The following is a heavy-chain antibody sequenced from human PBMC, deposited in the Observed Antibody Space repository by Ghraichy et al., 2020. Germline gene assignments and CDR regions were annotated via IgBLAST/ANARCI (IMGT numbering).Heavy chain of an antibody. D-gene: IGHD6-19*01. J-gene: IGHJ1*01. V-gene: IGHV4-34*01. CDR2: INHSGST. CDR3: ARPVAGTPYFQH. CDR1: GGSFSGYY. Sequence: SETLSLTCAVYGGSFSGYYWSWIRQPPGKGLEWIGEINHSGSTNYNPSLKSRVTISVDTSKNQFSLKLSSVTAADTAVYYCARPVAGTPYFQHWGQGTLVTVSS.